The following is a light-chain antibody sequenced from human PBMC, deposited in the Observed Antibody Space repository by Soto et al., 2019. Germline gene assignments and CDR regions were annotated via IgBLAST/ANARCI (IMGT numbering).Light chain of an antibody. V-gene: IGKV1-5*01. CDR2: DAS. CDR1: QSISRY. Sequence: IQMTQTPSTLSASVGDRITITCRASQSISRYLAWYQEKPGKAPKLLIHDASTLESGVPLRFSGSGSGTEFTLTISSLQPDDFGSYYCQQFNSSPWTFGQGTTVAI. CDR3: QQFNSSPWT. J-gene: IGKJ1*01.